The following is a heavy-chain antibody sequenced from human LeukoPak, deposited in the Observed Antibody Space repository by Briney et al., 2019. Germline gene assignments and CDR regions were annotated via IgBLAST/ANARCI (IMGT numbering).Heavy chain of an antibody. Sequence: SETLSLTCTVSGGSISSSSYYWGWIRQPPGKGLEWIGSIYYSGSTYDNPSLKSRVTISVDTSKNQFSLKLSSVTAADTVVYYCARIQYYDFWCGYCAVRMGGFDIWGQGTMVTVSS. D-gene: IGHD3-3*01. J-gene: IGHJ3*02. CDR3: ARIQYYDFWCGYCAVRMGGFDI. V-gene: IGHV4-39*07. CDR2: IYYSGST. CDR1: GGSISSSSYY.